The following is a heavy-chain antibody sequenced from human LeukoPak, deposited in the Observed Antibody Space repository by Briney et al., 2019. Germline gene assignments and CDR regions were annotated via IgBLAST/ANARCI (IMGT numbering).Heavy chain of an antibody. CDR2: IYYSGST. CDR3: ARDLSLVTGPLDY. CDR1: GGSISSSSYY. J-gene: IGHJ4*02. D-gene: IGHD1-20*01. Sequence: SETLSLTCTVSGGSISSSSYYWGWIRQPPGKGLEWIGSIYYSGSTYYNPSHKSRVTISVDTSKNQFSLKLSSVTAADTAVYYCARDLSLVTGPLDYWGQGTLVTVSS. V-gene: IGHV4-39*07.